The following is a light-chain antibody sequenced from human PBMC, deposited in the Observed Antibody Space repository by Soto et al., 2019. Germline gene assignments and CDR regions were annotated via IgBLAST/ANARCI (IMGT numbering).Light chain of an antibody. CDR3: QQYKTWPRT. V-gene: IGKV3D-15*01. CDR1: LTVNTN. Sequence: EIAMTQSPATLSVSPGAGATLSCRASLTVNTNLAWYQQKPGQAPSLLIYGASSRATGIPDRFSGSGSGTKVPLSISSLQSEDVAVYYCQQYKTWPRTFGQGTK. J-gene: IGKJ1*01. CDR2: GAS.